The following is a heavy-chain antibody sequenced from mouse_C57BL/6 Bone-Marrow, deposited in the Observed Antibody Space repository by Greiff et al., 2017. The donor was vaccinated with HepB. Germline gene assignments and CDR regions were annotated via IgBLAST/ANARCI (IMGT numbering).Heavy chain of an antibody. Sequence: VQLQESGPELVKPGASVKISCKASGYSFTSYYIHWVKQRPGQGLEWIGWIDPGSGNTKYNEKFKGKATLTADTSSSTAYMQLSSLTSEDSAVYYCARRDYWGQGTLVTVSA. V-gene: IGHV1-66*01. CDR3: ARRDY. CDR1: GYSFTSYY. J-gene: IGHJ3*01. CDR2: IDPGSGNT.